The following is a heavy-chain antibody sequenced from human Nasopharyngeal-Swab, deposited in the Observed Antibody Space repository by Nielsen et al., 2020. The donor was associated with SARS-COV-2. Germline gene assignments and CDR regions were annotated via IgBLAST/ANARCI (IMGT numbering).Heavy chain of an antibody. CDR1: GFTFSDHY. CDR3: ARASRTTVTTNDAFDI. J-gene: IGHJ3*02. D-gene: IGHD4-11*01. Sequence: GESLKIPCAASGFTFSDHYMDWVRQAPGKGLEWVGRTRNKANSYTTEYAASVKGRFTISRDDSKNPLYLQMNSLKTEDTAVYYCARASRTTVTTNDAFDIWGQGTMVTVSS. CDR2: TRNKANSYTT. V-gene: IGHV3-72*01.